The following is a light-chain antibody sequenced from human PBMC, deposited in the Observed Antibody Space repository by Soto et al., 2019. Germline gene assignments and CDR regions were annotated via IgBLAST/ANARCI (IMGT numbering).Light chain of an antibody. J-gene: IGKJ1*01. Sequence: SPIAESPSTLSGNVGASVTIPCRASQTISSWLAWYQQKPGKAPKLLISTASTLQSGVPSRFSGSGSGTEFTLTISSLQPEDFAVYYCQQYGSSGTFGQRTKVDIK. CDR3: QQYGSSGT. CDR2: TAS. V-gene: IGKV1-5*01. CDR1: QTISSW.